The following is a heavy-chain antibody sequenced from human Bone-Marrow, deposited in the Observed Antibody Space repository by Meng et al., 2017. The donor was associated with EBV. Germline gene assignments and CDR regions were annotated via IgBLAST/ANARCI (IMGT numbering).Heavy chain of an antibody. CDR3: AREKGGGAQDY. D-gene: IGHD2-15*01. J-gene: IGHJ4*02. CDR1: GGSLSSYS. V-gene: IGHV4-59*01. Sequence: VQLRQAGPGSVTPSETLSPTCPVSGGSLSSYSWGWIRQPPGKGLEWIGYIYYSGSSNYNPSLKSRVTISVDTSKNQFSLKLSSVTAADTAVYYCAREKGGGAQDYWGQGTLVTVSS. CDR2: IYYSGSS.